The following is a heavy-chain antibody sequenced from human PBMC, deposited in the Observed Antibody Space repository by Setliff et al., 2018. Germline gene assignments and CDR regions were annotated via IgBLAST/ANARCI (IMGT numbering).Heavy chain of an antibody. J-gene: IGHJ4*02. CDR1: GDSISSTYH. CDR2: IYTSGST. V-gene: IGHV4-61*05. D-gene: IGHD2-2*01. Sequence: SETLSLTCNVSGDSISSTYHWGWIRQSPGKGLEWIGTIYTSGSTNYNPSLKSRVTISVDTSKNQFPLKLTSVTAADTATYFCARIGYCTSISCSSGEAYYFAYWSQGTPVTVSS. CDR3: ARIGYCTSISCSSGEAYYFAY.